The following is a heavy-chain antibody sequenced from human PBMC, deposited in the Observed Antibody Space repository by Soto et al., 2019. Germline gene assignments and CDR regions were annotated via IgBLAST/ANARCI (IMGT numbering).Heavy chain of an antibody. CDR3: ANVGGYEDDDPIDS. D-gene: IGHD2-15*01. V-gene: IGHV3-30*18. CDR1: GFTFSRYA. J-gene: IGHJ4*02. Sequence: VQLVESGGGVVLPGPSLRLSCAASGFTFSRYAMHWVRQAPGKGLEWVAVMSYDGGIKYYADSVKGRFTISRDNSKNTLNWQVNSLRAEDTAVYYWANVGGYEDDDPIDSWGQGNLVTVSS. CDR2: MSYDGGIK.